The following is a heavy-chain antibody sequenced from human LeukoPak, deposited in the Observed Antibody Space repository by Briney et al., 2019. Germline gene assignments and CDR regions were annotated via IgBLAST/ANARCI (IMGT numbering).Heavy chain of an antibody. CDR3: ARDGPIVVVPAALDY. CDR2: ISYDGSNK. D-gene: IGHD2-2*01. J-gene: IGHJ4*02. CDR1: GFTSSSYA. Sequence: GGSLRLSCAASGFTSSSYAMHWVRQAPGKGLEWVPVISYDGSNKYYADSVKGRFTISRDNSKNTLYLQMNSLRAEDTAVYYCARDGPIVVVPAALDYWGQGTLVTVSS. V-gene: IGHV3-30*01.